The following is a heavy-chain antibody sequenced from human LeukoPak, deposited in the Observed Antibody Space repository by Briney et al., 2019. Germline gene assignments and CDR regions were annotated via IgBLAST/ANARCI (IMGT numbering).Heavy chain of an antibody. CDR1: GFTFDDYA. D-gene: IGHD2-15*01. V-gene: IGHV3-9*01. J-gene: IGHJ4*02. CDR3: AKDRGYCSGGSCSHFDY. Sequence: PGRSLRLSCAASGFTFDDYAMHWVRQAPGKGLERVSGISWNSGSIGYADSVRGRFTISRDNATNSLYLQMNSLRADDTALYYCAKDRGYCSGGSCSHFDYWGQGTLVTVSS. CDR2: ISWNSGSI.